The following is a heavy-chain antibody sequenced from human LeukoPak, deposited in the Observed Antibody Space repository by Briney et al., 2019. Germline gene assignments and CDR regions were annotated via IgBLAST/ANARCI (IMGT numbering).Heavy chain of an antibody. CDR1: GFTFSNYG. J-gene: IGHJ3*02. V-gene: IGHV3-23*01. CDR2: ISGGGDST. D-gene: IGHD1-26*01. CDR3: ARSSFQWELLALDAFDI. Sequence: GGSLRLSCAASGFTFSNYGMTWVRQAPGKGLEWVSGISGGGDSTYYADSVKGRFTISRDNSKNTLYLQMNSLRAEDTAVYYCARSSFQWELLALDAFDIWGQGTMVTVSS.